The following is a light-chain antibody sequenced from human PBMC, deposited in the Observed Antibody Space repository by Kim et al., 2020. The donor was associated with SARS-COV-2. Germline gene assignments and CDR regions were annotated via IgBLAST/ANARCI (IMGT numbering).Light chain of an antibody. V-gene: IGLV2-23*02. J-gene: IGLJ1*01. CDR3: CSYAGSSTSV. Sequence: QSALTQPASVSGSPGQSITISCTGTSSDVGNYNLVSWYQQHPGKVPKLKIYEVTKRPSGVSNRFSGSKSGNTASLTISGLQAEDEADYYCCSYAGSSTSVFGTGTKVTVL. CDR1: SSDVGNYNL. CDR2: EVT.